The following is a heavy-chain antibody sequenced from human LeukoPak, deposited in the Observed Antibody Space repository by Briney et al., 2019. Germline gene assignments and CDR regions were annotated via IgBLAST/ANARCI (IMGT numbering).Heavy chain of an antibody. CDR2: ISYDGSNK. V-gene: IGHV3-30*18. D-gene: IGHD1-26*01. CDR1: GFTFSSYA. CDR3: AKDIVGAPSY. J-gene: IGHJ4*02. Sequence: GGSLRLSCAASGFTFSSYAMSWVRQAPGKGLEWVAVISYDGSNKYYADSVKGRFTISRDNSKNTLYLQMNSLRAEDTAVYYCAKDIVGAPSYWGQGTLVTVSS.